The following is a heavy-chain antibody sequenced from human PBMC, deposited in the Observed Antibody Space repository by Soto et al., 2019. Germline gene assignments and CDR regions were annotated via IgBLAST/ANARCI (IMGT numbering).Heavy chain of an antibody. J-gene: IGHJ4*02. CDR3: TREGGSYDY. CDR1: GYTFTSYY. CDR2: INPSSGDT. V-gene: IGHV1-46*01. Sequence: QVQLVQSGAEVKKPGASVKVSCKASGYTFTSYYMHWVRQAPGQGLEWMGIINPSSGDTTYAQKCQGRVTMTRDTSTSTIYMQLSSLRSEDTAVYYCTREGGSYDYWGQGTLVTVSS. D-gene: IGHD1-26*01.